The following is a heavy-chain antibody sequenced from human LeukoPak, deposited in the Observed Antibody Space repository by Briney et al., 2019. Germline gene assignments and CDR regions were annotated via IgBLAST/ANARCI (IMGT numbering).Heavy chain of an antibody. D-gene: IGHD2-21*02. CDR3: ARDLGTAGRPNDS. CDR1: GGSFSGYY. V-gene: IGHV4-34*01. Sequence: SETLSLTCAVYGGSFSGYYWSWIRQPPGKGLEWIGEINHSGSTNYNPSLKSQVTISVDKSKNQFSLKLSSVTAADTAVYFCARDLGTAGRPNDSWGQGILVTVSS. J-gene: IGHJ5*01. CDR2: INHSGST.